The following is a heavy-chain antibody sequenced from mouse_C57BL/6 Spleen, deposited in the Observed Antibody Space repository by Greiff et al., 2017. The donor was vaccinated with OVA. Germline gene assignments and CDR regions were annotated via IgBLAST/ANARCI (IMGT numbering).Heavy chain of an antibody. V-gene: IGHV1-80*01. CDR3: ARRLYDKGYYYAMDY. D-gene: IGHD2-3*01. CDR2: IYPGDGDT. Sequence: QVQLKQSGAELVKPGASVKISCKASGYAFSSYWMNWVKQRPGKGLEWIGQIYPGDGDTTYNGKFKGKATLTADKSSSTAYMQLSSLTSEDSAVYFCARRLYDKGYYYAMDYWGQGTSVTVSS. CDR1: GYAFSSYW. J-gene: IGHJ4*01.